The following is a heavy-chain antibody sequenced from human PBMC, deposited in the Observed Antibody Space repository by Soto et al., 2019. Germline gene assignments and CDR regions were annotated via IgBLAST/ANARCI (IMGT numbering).Heavy chain of an antibody. CDR3: AREKSRYYYDSSGYYLDY. D-gene: IGHD3-22*01. CDR1: GGSFSGYY. V-gene: IGHV4-34*01. CDR2: INHSGST. J-gene: IGHJ4*02. Sequence: SETLSLTCTVYGGSFSGYYWSWIRQPPGKGLEWIGEINHSGSTNYNPSLKSRVTISVDTSKNQFSLKLSSVTAADTAVYYCAREKSRYYYDSSGYYLDYWGQGTLVTVSS.